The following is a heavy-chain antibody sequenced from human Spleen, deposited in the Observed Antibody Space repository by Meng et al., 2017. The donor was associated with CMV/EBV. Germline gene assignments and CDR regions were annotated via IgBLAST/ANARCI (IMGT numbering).Heavy chain of an antibody. CDR3: ARCAYCSGGSCYYYYGMDV. CDR2: FYPGDSDT. V-gene: IGHV5-51*01. Sequence: KVSCKGSGYNLTHYWIAWVRQMPGKGLEWMGIFYPGDSDTRYSPSFQGQVTISLDKSINTAYLQWSSLKASDTAMYYCARCAYCSGGSCYYYYGMDVWGQGTTVTVSS. D-gene: IGHD2-15*01. J-gene: IGHJ6*02. CDR1: GYNLTHYW.